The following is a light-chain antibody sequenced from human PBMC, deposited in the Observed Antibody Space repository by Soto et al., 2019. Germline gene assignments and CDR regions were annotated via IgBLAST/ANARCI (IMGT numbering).Light chain of an antibody. V-gene: IGLV1-44*01. Sequence: QSVLTQPPSASGTPGQRVTISCSGSSSNIGSNTVNWYQQLPGTAPKLLIYGNSNRPSGVPERFSGSKSGTSASLAITGLQAEDEADYYCQSYDNSLTVVVFGGGTKVTVL. CDR2: GNS. J-gene: IGLJ2*01. CDR1: SSNIGSNT. CDR3: QSYDNSLTVVV.